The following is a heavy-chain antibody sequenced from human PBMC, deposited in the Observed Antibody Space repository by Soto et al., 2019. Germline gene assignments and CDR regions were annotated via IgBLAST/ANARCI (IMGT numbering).Heavy chain of an antibody. CDR3: ASGGPPFYYGMDV. V-gene: IGHV4-39*01. CDR1: GGSISSSSYY. D-gene: IGHD2-15*01. Sequence: SSQTLSLTCTVSGGSISSSSYYGGWIRQPPGKGLEWIGSIYYSGSTYYNPSLKSRVTISVDTSKNQFSLKLSSVSAADTAVYSCASGGPPFYYGMDVWGQGTTVTVSS. CDR2: IYYSGST. J-gene: IGHJ6*02.